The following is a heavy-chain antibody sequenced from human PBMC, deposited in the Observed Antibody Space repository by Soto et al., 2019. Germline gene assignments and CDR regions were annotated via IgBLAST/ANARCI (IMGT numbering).Heavy chain of an antibody. D-gene: IGHD2-21*01. CDR1: GGSISSSSYY. J-gene: IGHJ4*02. V-gene: IGHV4-39*01. Sequence: SETLSLTCTVSGGSISSSSYYWGWIRQPPGKGLEWIGSIYYSGSTYYNPSLKSRVTISVDTSKNQFSLKLSSVTAADTAVYYCARLSFSLVILIRYWGQGTLVTVSS. CDR3: ARLSFSLVILIRY. CDR2: IYYSGST.